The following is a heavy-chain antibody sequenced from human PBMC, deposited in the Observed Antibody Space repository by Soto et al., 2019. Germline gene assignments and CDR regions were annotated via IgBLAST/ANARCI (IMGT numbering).Heavy chain of an antibody. CDR1: GGSINSGDYY. D-gene: IGHD5-12*01. CDR3: ARDRRWLPRGPNNWLDL. V-gene: IGHV4-30-4*01. CDR2: IYYDGNS. J-gene: IGHJ5*02. Sequence: LSLTCTVSGGSINSGDYYWTWVRQPPGKGLEWIGYIYYDGNSQHNPSLKSRVTMSIDTSKNQFSLNLSSVTAADTAVYYCARDRRWLPRGPNNWLDLWGQGTQVTVAS.